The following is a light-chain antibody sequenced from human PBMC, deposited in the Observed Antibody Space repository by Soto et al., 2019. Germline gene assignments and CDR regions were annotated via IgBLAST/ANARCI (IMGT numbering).Light chain of an antibody. CDR1: QSVSSN. CDR3: QQYSTWPRT. CDR2: GAS. Sequence: EKVMTQSPATLSVSPGERVTLSCRASQSVSSNLAWYQQKAGQAPRLLIYGASTRATDVPARFSGSGSGTEFTLTISSLQSEDFAVYYCQQYSTWPRTFGQGTKVELK. V-gene: IGKV3-15*01. J-gene: IGKJ1*01.